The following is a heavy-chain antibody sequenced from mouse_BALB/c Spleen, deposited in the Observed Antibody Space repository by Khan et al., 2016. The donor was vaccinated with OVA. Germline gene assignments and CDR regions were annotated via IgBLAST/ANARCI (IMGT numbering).Heavy chain of an antibody. V-gene: IGHV1S136*01. J-gene: IGHJ3*01. D-gene: IGHD1-1*01. CDR2: INPYNDGT. Sequence: VQLQQSGPELVKPGASVKMSCKASGYTFTSYIMHWVKQKPGQGLEWIGYINPYNDGTKYNEKFKGKATLTSDKSSSIAYMDLNSLTSEDSAVYYCARDYCSSYCLAYWVQGTLVTVSA. CDR3: ARDYCSSYCLAY. CDR1: GYTFTSYI.